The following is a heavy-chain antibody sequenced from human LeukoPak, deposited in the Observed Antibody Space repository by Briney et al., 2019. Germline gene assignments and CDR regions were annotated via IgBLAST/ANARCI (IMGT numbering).Heavy chain of an antibody. D-gene: IGHD3-10*01. CDR2: ISSSSSTI. CDR1: GFTFSSFG. J-gene: IGHJ5*02. Sequence: ESGGSLRLSCAASGFTFSSFGMNWVRQAPGKGLEWVSYISSSSSTIYYADSVKGRFTISRDNAKNSLYLQMNSLRAEDTAVYYCARTGGYGSGSYQYWFDPWGQGTLVTVSS. CDR3: ARTGGYGSGSYQYWFDP. V-gene: IGHV3-48*04.